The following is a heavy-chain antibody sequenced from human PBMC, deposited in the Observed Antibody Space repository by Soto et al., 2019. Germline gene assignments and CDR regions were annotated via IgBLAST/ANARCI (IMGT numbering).Heavy chain of an antibody. J-gene: IGHJ5*02. V-gene: IGHV5-51*01. CDR2: IYPGDSDT. D-gene: IGHD2-21*01. CDR3: ASGLDPPIARSTFGP. Sequence: GESLKMSCKGSGYSFTSYWIGWVRQMPGKGLEWMEIIYPGDSDTRYSPSFQGQVTISADKSISTDYLQWSTINDSDTAMHYCASGLDPPIARSTFGPWGQGTLVTV. CDR1: GYSFTSYW.